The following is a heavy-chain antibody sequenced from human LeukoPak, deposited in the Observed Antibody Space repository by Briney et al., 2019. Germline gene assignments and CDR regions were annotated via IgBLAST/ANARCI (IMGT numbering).Heavy chain of an antibody. CDR1: GGTFSSYA. CDR3: ARVDRAGGYTFDY. V-gene: IGHV1-69*05. CDR2: IIPLFGTT. J-gene: IGHJ4*02. D-gene: IGHD5-12*01. Sequence: SVKVPCKSSGGTFSSYAMHWVRQAPGQGLEWMGGIIPLFGTTNYAEKFQGRVTITTDASTTTADMELSNLRAEDTAMYYCARVDRAGGYTFDYWGQGTLVTVSS.